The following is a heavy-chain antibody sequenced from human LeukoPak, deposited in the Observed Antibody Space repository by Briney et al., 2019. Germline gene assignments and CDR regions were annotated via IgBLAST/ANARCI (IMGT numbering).Heavy chain of an antibody. CDR2: IKEDGSEK. V-gene: IGHV3-7*01. J-gene: IGHJ3*02. CDR3: ARAHKDAFDI. Sequence: PGGSLRLSCAASGFIFSDYWMTWVRQAPGKGLEWVANIKEDGSEKNYVDSVKGRFTISRDNVKNSLYLQMNTLRAEDTAVYYCARAHKDAFDIWGQGTMVTVSS. CDR1: GFIFSDYW.